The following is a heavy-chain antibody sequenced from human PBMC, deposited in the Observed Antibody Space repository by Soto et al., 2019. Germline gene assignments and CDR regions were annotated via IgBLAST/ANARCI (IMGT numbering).Heavy chain of an antibody. CDR2: INAGNGDT. CDR3: ARGSGTYNFDC. D-gene: IGHD3-10*01. J-gene: IGHJ4*02. CDR1: GYTFTTYG. Sequence: RASVKVSCKASGYTFTTYGMHWVRQAPGQRLEWMGWINAGNGDTEYSQKFQGRVTITRDTSASTAYMELSSLRSEDTAVYYCARGSGTYNFDCWGQGTLVTVSS. V-gene: IGHV1-3*01.